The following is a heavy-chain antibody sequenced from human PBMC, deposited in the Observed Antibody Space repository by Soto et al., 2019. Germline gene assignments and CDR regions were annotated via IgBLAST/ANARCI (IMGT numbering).Heavy chain of an antibody. Sequence: QVTLKESGPVLVKPTETLTLTCTVSGFSLTNTRMGVSWIRQPPGKALEWLAHIFSNDEKSYSTSLKSRLTNPKDTPKTLGVLNMPNMDPVNKATFSWAGMWERWAHYYYSGRNFWAQGTTVTFPS. CDR1: GFSLTNTRMG. V-gene: IGHV2-26*01. J-gene: IGHJ6*02. CDR3: AGMWERWAHYYYSGRNF. CDR2: IFSNDEK. D-gene: IGHD1-26*01.